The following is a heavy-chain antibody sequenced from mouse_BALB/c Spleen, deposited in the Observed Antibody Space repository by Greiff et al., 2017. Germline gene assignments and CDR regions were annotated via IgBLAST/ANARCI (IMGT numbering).Heavy chain of an antibody. J-gene: IGHJ4*01. Sequence: QVQLQQSGAELMKPGASVKISCKATGYTFSSYWIEWVKQRPGHGLEWIGEILPGSGSTNYNEKFKSKATLTVDKSSSTAYMQLSSLTSEDSAVYYCAREGGNTFYAMDYWGQGTSVTVSS. V-gene: IGHV1-9*01. D-gene: IGHD2-1*01. CDR2: ILPGSGST. CDR1: GYTFSSYW. CDR3: AREGGNTFYAMDY.